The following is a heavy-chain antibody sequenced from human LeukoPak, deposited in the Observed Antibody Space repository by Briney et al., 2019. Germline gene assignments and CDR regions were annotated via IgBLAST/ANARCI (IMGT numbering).Heavy chain of an antibody. D-gene: IGHD3-10*01. Sequence: ASVKVSCKASGYTFTSYDINWVRQATGQGLEWMGWMNPNSGNTGYAQKFQGRVTMTRNTSISTAYMELSSLRSEDTAVYYCARGPTINYGSGGYSWFDPWGQGTLVTVSS. CDR2: MNPNSGNT. CDR3: ARGPTINYGSGGYSWFDP. J-gene: IGHJ5*02. CDR1: GYTFTSYD. V-gene: IGHV1-8*01.